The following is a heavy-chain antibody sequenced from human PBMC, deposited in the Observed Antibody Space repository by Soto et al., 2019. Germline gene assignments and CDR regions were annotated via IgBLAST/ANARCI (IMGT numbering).Heavy chain of an antibody. CDR1: GGTFSSYA. CDR2: IIPIFGTA. CDR3: ARDRPSTRGNWFDP. J-gene: IGHJ5*02. Sequence: ASVKVSCKASGGTFSSYAISWVRQAPGQGLEWMGGIIPIFGTANYAQKFQGRVTITADESTSTAYMELSSLRSEDTAVYYCARDRPSTRGNWFDPWGQGTLVTVS. V-gene: IGHV1-69*13. D-gene: IGHD1-26*01.